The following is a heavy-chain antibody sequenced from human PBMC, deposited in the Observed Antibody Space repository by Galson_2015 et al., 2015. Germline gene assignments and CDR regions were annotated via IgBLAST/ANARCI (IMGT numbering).Heavy chain of an antibody. CDR3: ARVAGGDYGSPLDY. CDR1: GASICSYY. Sequence: GTLSLAWTVTGASICSYYWTWIRQPPGKGLEWIGYISYSGTTYYNPSLKSRVTVTVDTSQNHLSLKLSSVTAADTAVYYCARVAGGDYGSPLDYWVHGALVTVSS. D-gene: IGHD3-10*01. CDR2: ISYSGTT. V-gene: IGHV4-59*01. J-gene: IGHJ4*01.